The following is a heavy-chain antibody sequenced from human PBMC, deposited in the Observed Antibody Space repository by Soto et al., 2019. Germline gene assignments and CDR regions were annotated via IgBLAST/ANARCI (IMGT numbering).Heavy chain of an antibody. CDR3: ARDRAGKASRGGRGFSYGYDY. J-gene: IGHJ4*02. CDR2: IYYSGST. D-gene: IGHD5-18*01. V-gene: IGHV4-59*01. CDR1: GGSISSYY. Sequence: SETLSLTCTVSGGSISSYYWSWIRQPPGKGLEWIGYIYYSGSTNYNPSLKSRVTISVDTSNNQFSLKLSSVTAADTAVYYCARDRAGKASRGGRGFSYGYDYWGQGTLVTVSS.